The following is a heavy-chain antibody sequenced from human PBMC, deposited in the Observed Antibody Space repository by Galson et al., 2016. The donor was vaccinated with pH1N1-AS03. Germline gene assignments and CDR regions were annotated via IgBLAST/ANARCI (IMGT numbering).Heavy chain of an antibody. J-gene: IGHJ6*02. D-gene: IGHD3-3*01. CDR3: AKEARFLEWYMDV. CDR1: RFIFSSYQ. V-gene: IGHV3-23*01. CDR2: ISDGGGVT. Sequence: SLRLSCAASRFIFSSYQMSWVRRAPGKGLEWVSAISDGGGVTYYADSVKGRFTISRDNANNTVYLQIHSLRAEDTAVYYCAKEARFLEWYMDVWGQGTTLIVSS.